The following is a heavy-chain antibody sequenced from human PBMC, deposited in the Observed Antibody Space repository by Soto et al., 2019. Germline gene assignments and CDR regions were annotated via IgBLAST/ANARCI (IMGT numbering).Heavy chain of an antibody. CDR2: IYYSGST. Sequence: SETLSLTCTVSGGSISSYYWSWIRQPPGKGLEWIGYIYYSGSTNYNPSLKSRVTISVDPSKNQFSLKLSSVTAADTAVYYCARLGSASAPARNQRALTRYYFDYWGQGTLVTVSS. CDR1: GGSISSYY. D-gene: IGHD6-25*01. J-gene: IGHJ4*02. CDR3: ARLGSASAPARNQRALTRYYFDY. V-gene: IGHV4-59*01.